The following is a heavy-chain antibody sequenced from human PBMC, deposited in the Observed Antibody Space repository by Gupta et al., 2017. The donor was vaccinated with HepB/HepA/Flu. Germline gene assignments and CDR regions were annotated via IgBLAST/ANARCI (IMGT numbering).Heavy chain of an antibody. V-gene: IGHV3-33*06. CDR3: VKELRLTLIWNDAGVGDY. CDR2: IWNNGTKK. Sequence: QVQLVESGGGVVQPGRSLRLSCAASGFTFRNYGMHWVRQAPGRGLEWVAVIWNNGTKKYYADSVKGRFTISRDNSKNTLYLQMNSLTAEDTAVYYCVKELRLTLIWNDAGVGDYWGQGTLVTVSS. CDR1: GFTFRNYG. D-gene: IGHD1-1*01. J-gene: IGHJ4*02.